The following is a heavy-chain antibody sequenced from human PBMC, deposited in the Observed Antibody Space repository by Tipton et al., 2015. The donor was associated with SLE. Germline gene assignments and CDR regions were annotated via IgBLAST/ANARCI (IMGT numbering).Heavy chain of an antibody. CDR3: ARVRAATGWFDS. CDR1: GDSIPYPRYY. Sequence: TLSLTCTVSGDSIPYPRYYWSWIRPPAGKGLEWIGHINPSGSTNYNPSLKSRVTISVDTSKNQFSLRLNSVTAADTALYYCARVRAATGWFDSWGQGTLVTVSS. J-gene: IGHJ5*01. V-gene: IGHV4-61*09. D-gene: IGHD2-15*01. CDR2: INPSGST.